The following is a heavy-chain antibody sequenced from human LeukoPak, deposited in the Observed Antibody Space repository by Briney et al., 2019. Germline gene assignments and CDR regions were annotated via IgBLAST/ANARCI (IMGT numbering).Heavy chain of an antibody. V-gene: IGHV3-23*01. J-gene: IGHJ4*02. D-gene: IGHD6-6*01. Sequence: GGSLRLSCAASGFTFSTYAMTWVRQAPGKGLEWVSVITTSGGTTYYADSVKGRFTISRDNSKNTLFLQMNSLRAEDTAVYYCAKPQPEYSRYYYFDYWGQGTLVTVSS. CDR1: GFTFSTYA. CDR2: ITTSGGTT. CDR3: AKPQPEYSRYYYFDY.